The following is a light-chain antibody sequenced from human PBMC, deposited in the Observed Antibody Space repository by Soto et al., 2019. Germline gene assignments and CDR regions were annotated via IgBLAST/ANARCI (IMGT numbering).Light chain of an antibody. CDR1: QSVSSSY. CDR3: QQYNCHWT. Sequence: EIVLTQSPGTLSLSPGERATLSCRASQSVSSSYLAWYQQKPGQAPRLLIYGASSRATGIPDRFSGSGSGTEFTLTINSLQPDDSATYYCQQYNCHWTFGPGTKVEIK. V-gene: IGKV3-20*01. J-gene: IGKJ1*01. CDR2: GAS.